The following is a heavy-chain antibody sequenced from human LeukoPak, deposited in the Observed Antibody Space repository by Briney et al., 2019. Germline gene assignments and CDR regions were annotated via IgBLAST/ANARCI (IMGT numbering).Heavy chain of an antibody. D-gene: IGHD5-24*01. CDR3: ARDMGTQMAPFDY. CDR2: IKQDGSEK. Sequence: PGGPLRLSCAASGFTFSSYWMSWVRQAPGKGLEWVANIKQDGSEKYYVDSVKGRFTISRDNAKNSLYLQMNSLRAEDTAVYYCARDMGTQMAPFDYWGQGTLVTVSS. CDR1: GFTFSSYW. V-gene: IGHV3-7*01. J-gene: IGHJ4*02.